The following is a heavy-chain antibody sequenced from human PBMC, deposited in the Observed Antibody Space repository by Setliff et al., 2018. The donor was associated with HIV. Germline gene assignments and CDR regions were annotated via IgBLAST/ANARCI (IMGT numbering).Heavy chain of an antibody. J-gene: IGHJ4*02. CDR3: ARFHPYWYDDNGYYGYYFDY. V-gene: IGHV4-61*05. D-gene: IGHD3-22*01. Sequence: PSETLSLTCAVSGASISSGNWWSWIRQPPGKGLEWIGYIYNSGSTNYNPSLKSRVTISVDKSKNQFSLKLSSVTAADTAVYYCARFHPYWYDDNGYYGYYFDYWGQGTLVTVSS. CDR2: IYNSGST. CDR1: GASISSGNW.